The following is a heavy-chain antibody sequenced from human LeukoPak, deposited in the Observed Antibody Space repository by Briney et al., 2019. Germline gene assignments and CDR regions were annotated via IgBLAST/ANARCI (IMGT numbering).Heavy chain of an antibody. CDR2: ISYDGSNK. CDR1: GFTFSSYG. Sequence: PGGSLKLSCAASGFTFSSYGMHWVRQAPGKGLEWVAVISYDGSNKYYADSVKGRFTISRDNPKNTLYLQMNSLRAEDTAVYYCAKDQQRYDFWSGYYIGYWGQGTLVTVSS. D-gene: IGHD3-3*01. V-gene: IGHV3-30*18. CDR3: AKDQQRYDFWSGYYIGY. J-gene: IGHJ4*02.